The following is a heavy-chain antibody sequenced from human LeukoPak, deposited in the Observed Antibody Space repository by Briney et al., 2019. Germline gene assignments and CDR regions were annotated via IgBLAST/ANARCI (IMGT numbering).Heavy chain of an antibody. CDR3: ARSPESGGNVFDI. J-gene: IGHJ3*02. CDR2: SRNKANGYTT. V-gene: IGHV3-72*01. D-gene: IGHD3-16*01. CDR1: GFTFSDHY. Sequence: GGSLRLSCAASGFTFSDHYIDWVRQAPGKGLEWVGRSRNKANGYTTEYAASVKGRFPISRDDSKNSVYLQMNSLKTEDTAVYYCARSPESGGNVFDIWGQGTMVTVCS.